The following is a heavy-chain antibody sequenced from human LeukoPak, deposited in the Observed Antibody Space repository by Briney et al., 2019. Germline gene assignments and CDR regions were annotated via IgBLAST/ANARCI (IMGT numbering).Heavy chain of an antibody. CDR1: GGTFISYA. D-gene: IGHD2-15*01. Sequence: ASVKVSCKASGGTFISYAISWVRQAPGQGLEWMGGIIPIFGTANYAQKFQGRVTITADKSTSTAYMELSSLRSEDTAVYYCARVRALDCSGGSCYTQYYYYMDVWGKGTTVTVSS. V-gene: IGHV1-69*06. J-gene: IGHJ6*03. CDR2: IIPIFGTA. CDR3: ARVRALDCSGGSCYTQYYYYMDV.